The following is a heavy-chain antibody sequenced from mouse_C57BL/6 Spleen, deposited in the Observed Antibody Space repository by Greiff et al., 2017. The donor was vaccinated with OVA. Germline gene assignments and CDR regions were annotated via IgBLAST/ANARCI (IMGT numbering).Heavy chain of an antibody. V-gene: IGHV1-39*01. Sequence: EVQLQQSGPELVKPGASVKISCKASGYSFTDYNMNWVKQSNGKSLEWIGVINPNYGTTSYNQKFKGKATLTVDQSSSTAYMQLNSMPSEDSSFYYCASPIYYGYAPFAYWGQGTLVTFSA. CDR3: ASPIYYGYAPFAY. CDR2: INPNYGTT. D-gene: IGHD2-2*01. J-gene: IGHJ3*01. CDR1: GYSFTDYN.